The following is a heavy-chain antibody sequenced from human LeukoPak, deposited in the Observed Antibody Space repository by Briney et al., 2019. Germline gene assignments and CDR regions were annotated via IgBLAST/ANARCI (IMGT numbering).Heavy chain of an antibody. V-gene: IGHV1-46*01. Sequence: ASVKVSCKASGYTFTSYYMHWVRQAPGQGLEWMGIINPSGGSTSYAQKFQGRVTMTRDTSTSTVYMELSSLRSEDTAVYYRVRVFHQAVAPRGGWFDPWGQGTLVTVSS. CDR2: INPSGGST. CDR1: GYTFTSYY. CDR3: VRVFHQAVAPRGGWFDP. J-gene: IGHJ5*02. D-gene: IGHD6-19*01.